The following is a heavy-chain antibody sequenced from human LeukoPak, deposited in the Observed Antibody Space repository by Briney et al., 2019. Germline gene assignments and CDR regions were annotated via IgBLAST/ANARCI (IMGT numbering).Heavy chain of an antibody. J-gene: IGHJ5*02. CDR3: ARVHSRAVAPRNGDWFDP. D-gene: IGHD6-19*01. V-gene: IGHV1-2*02. CDR2: INPNSGGT. Sequence: GASVKVSCKASGYTFTGYYMHWVRQAPGQGLEWMGWINPNSGGTNYAQKFQGRVTMTRDTSISIAYMELSRLRSDDTAVYYRARVHSRAVAPRNGDWFDPWGQGTLVTVSS. CDR1: GYTFTGYY.